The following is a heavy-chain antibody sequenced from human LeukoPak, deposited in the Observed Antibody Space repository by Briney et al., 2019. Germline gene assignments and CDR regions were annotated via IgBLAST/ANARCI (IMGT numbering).Heavy chain of an antibody. D-gene: IGHD3-9*01. V-gene: IGHV3-23*01. J-gene: IGHJ4*02. CDR2: ISGSGGST. CDR1: GFTFSYYS. Sequence: PGKSLRLSCAASGFTFSYYSVHWVRQAPGKGLEWVSSISGSGGSTYYADSVKGRFTISRDNSKNTLYLQMNSLRAEDTAVYYCAKGALTGTLLFDYWGQGTLVTVSS. CDR3: AKGALTGTLLFDY.